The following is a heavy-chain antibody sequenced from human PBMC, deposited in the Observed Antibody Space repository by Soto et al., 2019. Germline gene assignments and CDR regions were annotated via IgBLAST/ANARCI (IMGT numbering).Heavy chain of an antibody. CDR2: IYYSGST. D-gene: IGHD2-15*01. J-gene: IGHJ4*02. CDR3: MLGSGRKDFDY. CDR1: GGSISSSSYY. V-gene: IGHV4-39*01. Sequence: SETLSLTCTVSGGSISSSSYYWGWIRQPPGKGLEWIGSIYYSGSTYYNPSLKSRVTISVDTSKNQFSLKLSSVTAADTAVYYCMLGSGRKDFDYWGQGTLVPVSS.